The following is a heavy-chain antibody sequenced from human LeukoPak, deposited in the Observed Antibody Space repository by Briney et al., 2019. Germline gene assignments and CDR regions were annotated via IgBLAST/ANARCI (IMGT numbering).Heavy chain of an antibody. Sequence: GGSLRLSCAASGFTFSSYAMSWVRQAPGKGLEWVSAIRDSGSSTHYADSVKGRFTTSRDNSKNTLFLQMNSLRAEDTAVYYCAKGDYGDYFDYWGQGTLVTVSS. CDR1: GFTFSSYA. J-gene: IGHJ4*02. CDR2: IRDSGSST. V-gene: IGHV3-23*01. D-gene: IGHD4-17*01. CDR3: AKGDYGDYFDY.